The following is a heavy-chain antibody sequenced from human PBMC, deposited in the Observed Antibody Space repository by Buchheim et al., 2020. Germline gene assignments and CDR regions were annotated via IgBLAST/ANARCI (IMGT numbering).Heavy chain of an antibody. CDR3: ARDGVIRTPAVGRGFWSDY. CDR2: INQDASEE. CDR1: GFIFSRYW. V-gene: IGHV3-7*01. J-gene: IGHJ4*02. D-gene: IGHD3-3*01. Sequence: EVQLVESGGGLVQPGGSLRLSCATSGFIFSRYWMSWVRQALGKGLEWVANINQDASEEYYVDSVKGRFTISRDSAKNSLYLEMNSLRAADTAVYYCARDGVIRTPAVGRGFWSDYWGQGTL.